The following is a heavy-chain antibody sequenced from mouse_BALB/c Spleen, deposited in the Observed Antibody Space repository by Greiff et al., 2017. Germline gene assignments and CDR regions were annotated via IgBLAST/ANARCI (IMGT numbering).Heavy chain of an antibody. CDR1: GYSITSYYA. D-gene: IGHD1-1*01. J-gene: IGHJ4*01. V-gene: IGHV3-2*02. CDR3: ARGGSSYYYAMDY. Sequence: EVQRVESGPGLVKPSQSLSLTCTVTGYSITSYYAWNWIRQFPGNKLEWMGYISYSGSTSYNPSLKSRISITRDTSKNQFFLQLNSVTTEDTATYYCARGGSSYYYAMDYWGQGTSVTGSS. CDR2: ISYSGST.